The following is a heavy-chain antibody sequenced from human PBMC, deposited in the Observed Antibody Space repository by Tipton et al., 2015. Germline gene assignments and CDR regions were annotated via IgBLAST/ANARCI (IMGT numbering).Heavy chain of an antibody. V-gene: IGHV5-51*01. J-gene: IGHJ4*02. D-gene: IGHD3-22*01. CDR3: TRRNYYDSPMPDY. Sequence: QLVQSGAVVKKPGESLKISCKGSEDIFRSYWIGWVRQMPGKGLEWMGIIYSGDSDAKYSPSFEGQVTISADKSISTAYLQWSSLKASDTAMYYCTRRNYYDSPMPDYWGQGTLVTVSS. CDR1: EDIFRSYW. CDR2: IYSGDSDA.